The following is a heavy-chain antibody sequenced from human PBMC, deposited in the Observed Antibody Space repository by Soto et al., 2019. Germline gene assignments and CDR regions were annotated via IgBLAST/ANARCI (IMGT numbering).Heavy chain of an antibody. CDR2: INPDSGVS. D-gene: IGHD3-10*01. J-gene: IGHJ4*02. Sequence: QLVQSGAEVKKPGASVKVSCKASGYTFTGYYVHWVRQAPGQGPEYMGWINPDSGVSDSAQKFQGRVTMTRDTSISTAFMELSRLGLDDTAVYYCARDQWYGELSSGAIAYWGQGTLVSVSP. CDR3: ARDQWYGELSSGAIAY. CDR1: GYTFTGYY. V-gene: IGHV1-2*02.